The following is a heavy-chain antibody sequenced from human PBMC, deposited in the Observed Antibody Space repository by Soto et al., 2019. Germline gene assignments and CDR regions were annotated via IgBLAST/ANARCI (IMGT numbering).Heavy chain of an antibody. Sequence: ALLKGACNVSGYTITVVPRCWVRQTPRKGLEWMGGFDPEDGETIYAQKFQGRVTMTEDTSTDTAYMELSSLRSEDTAVYYCATSSYYDSSGYYFDYWGQGTLVTVSS. CDR3: ATSSYYDSSGYYFDY. J-gene: IGHJ4*02. D-gene: IGHD3-22*01. V-gene: IGHV1-24*01. CDR1: GYTITVVP. CDR2: FDPEDGET.